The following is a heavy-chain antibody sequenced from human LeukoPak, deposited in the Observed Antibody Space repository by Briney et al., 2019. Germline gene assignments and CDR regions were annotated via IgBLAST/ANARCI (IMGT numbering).Heavy chain of an antibody. V-gene: IGHV1-69*05. CDR2: IIPIFGTA. J-gene: IGHJ4*02. CDR1: GGTFSSYA. Sequence: ASVKVSCKASGGTFSSYAISWVRQAPGQGLEWMGGIIPIFGTANYAQKFQGRVTITTDESTSTAYMELNSLRAEDTAVYYCAKSIAVAGTWGVGHYFDYWGQGTLVTVSS. CDR3: AKSIAVAGTWGVGHYFDY. D-gene: IGHD6-19*01.